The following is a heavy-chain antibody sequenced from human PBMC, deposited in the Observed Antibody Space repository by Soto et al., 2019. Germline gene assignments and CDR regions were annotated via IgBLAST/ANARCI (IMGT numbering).Heavy chain of an antibody. Sequence: WGSLRLSCAASGFAFISYWISLFRQPAGKWLEWVANIKQDGSEKYYVDSVKGRFTISRDNAKNSLYLQMNSLRAEDAAVYYCARDPVDIVATYFNYWGQGTLVTVSS. CDR2: IKQDGSEK. V-gene: IGHV3-7*01. D-gene: IGHD5-12*01. J-gene: IGHJ4*02. CDR1: GFAFISYW. CDR3: ARDPVDIVATYFNY.